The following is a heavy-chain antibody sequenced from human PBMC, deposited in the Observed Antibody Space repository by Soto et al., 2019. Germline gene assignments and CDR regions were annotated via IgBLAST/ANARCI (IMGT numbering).Heavy chain of an antibody. V-gene: IGHV3-48*02. D-gene: IGHD3-22*01. Sequence: GGSLRLSCAASGFTFTSYSMNWVRQAPGKGLEWVSYIRTSINTIYYADSVRGRFTISTDNTKNSLYLQMNSLRDEDTAVYYCARGHSSGHLFDYWGQGTLVTVSS. CDR2: IRTSINTI. J-gene: IGHJ4*01. CDR3: ARGHSSGHLFDY. CDR1: GFTFTSYS.